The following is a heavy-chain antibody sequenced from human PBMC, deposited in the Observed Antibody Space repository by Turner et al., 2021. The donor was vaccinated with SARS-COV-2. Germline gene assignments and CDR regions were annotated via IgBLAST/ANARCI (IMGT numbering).Heavy chain of an antibody. CDR3: AKESNFDY. J-gene: IGHJ4*02. Sequence: VQLVESGGGLIQPGGSLRLSCAASGFTFSSYGMHWVRQAPGKGLEWVALISYDGSNKYYADSVKGRFTISRDNSKNTLYLQMNSLRAEDTAVYYCAKESNFDYWGQGTLVTVS. CDR1: GFTFSSYG. V-gene: IGHV3-30*18. CDR2: ISYDGSNK.